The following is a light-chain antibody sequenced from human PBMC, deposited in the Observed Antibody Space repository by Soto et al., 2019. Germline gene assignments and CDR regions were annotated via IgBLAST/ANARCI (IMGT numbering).Light chain of an antibody. Sequence: AIQITQSPSSLSASVGDRVXXTXRASQGIRNDLGWYQQKPGKAPNLLIYAASSLRSGVPSRFSGSGSGTHFTLTINSLQAEDSATYFCLQDYTYPWTFGQGTKVDI. CDR1: QGIRND. CDR2: AAS. J-gene: IGKJ1*01. CDR3: LQDYTYPWT. V-gene: IGKV1-6*01.